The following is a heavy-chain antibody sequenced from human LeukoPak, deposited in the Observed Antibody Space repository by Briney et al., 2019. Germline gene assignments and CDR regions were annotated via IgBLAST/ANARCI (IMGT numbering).Heavy chain of an antibody. V-gene: IGHV3-74*01. CDR2: TNTDGSST. D-gene: IGHD3-22*01. CDR1: GFTFSHYW. J-gene: IGHJ4*02. Sequence: GGPLRLSCEASGFTFSHYWMHWVRQAPGKGLVWVSRTNTDGSSTNYMDSVKGRFTISRDNAKNTIYLQMNSLRAEDTAVYYCVPSDSSGLDWGQGTLVTVSP. CDR3: VPSDSSGLD.